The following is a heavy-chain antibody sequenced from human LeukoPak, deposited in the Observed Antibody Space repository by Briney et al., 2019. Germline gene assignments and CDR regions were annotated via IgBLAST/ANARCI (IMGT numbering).Heavy chain of an antibody. V-gene: IGHV4-38-2*02. D-gene: IGHD3-10*01. CDR2: IYNSGST. Sequence: SETLSLTCTVSGYSISSGYYWGWIRQPPGKGLEGIGSIYNSGSTYYNPSLKSRVTISVDTSKNQFSLKLNSVTAADTAVYYCARASALSAGIDYWGQGTLVTVSS. CDR1: GYSISSGYY. CDR3: ARASALSAGIDY. J-gene: IGHJ4*02.